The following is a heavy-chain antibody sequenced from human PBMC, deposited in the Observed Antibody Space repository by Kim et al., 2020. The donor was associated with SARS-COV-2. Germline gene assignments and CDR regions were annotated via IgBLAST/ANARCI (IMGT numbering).Heavy chain of an antibody. V-gene: IGHV3-48*03. D-gene: IGHD5-18*01. CDR1: GFIFQGYT. J-gene: IGHJ5*02. Sequence: GGSLRLSCSTSGFIFQGYTMNWVRQTPGKGLEWVAYLNAGGSPIHYADSVKGRFTISRDNAKNTLYLEMSSLRVEDTGMYYCAREAERSLGYSYDLWGQGTLVTVSS. CDR3: AREAERSLGYSYDL. CDR2: LNAGGSPI.